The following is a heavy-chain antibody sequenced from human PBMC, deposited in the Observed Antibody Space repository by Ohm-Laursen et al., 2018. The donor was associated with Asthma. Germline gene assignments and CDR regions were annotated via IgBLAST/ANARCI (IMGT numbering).Heavy chain of an antibody. V-gene: IGHV4-31*03. Sequence: TLSLTCTVSGGTISSGGHYWNWIRQEPGKGLEWIGNIYDSGMTYYKASLKSRITISVDSSKNQLSLKLTSVTAADTAVYYCASQPRYFYGLDVWGQGTTVAVSS. CDR1: GGTISSGGHY. J-gene: IGHJ6*02. CDR3: ASQPRYFYGLDV. CDR2: IYDSGMT.